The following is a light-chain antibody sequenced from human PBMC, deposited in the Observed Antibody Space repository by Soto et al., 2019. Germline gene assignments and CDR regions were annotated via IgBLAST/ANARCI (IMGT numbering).Light chain of an antibody. CDR1: QSVTTNY. Sequence: VLTQSPGTVSLSPGERATLSCRASQSVTTNYLAWYQQKPGQAPRLLIYAASSRATGIPDRFSGSGSGTDFTRSISRVESEDFAVYYCQHYGSSVPWTFGQGTKGAIK. CDR2: AAS. V-gene: IGKV3-20*01. CDR3: QHYGSSVPWT. J-gene: IGKJ1*01.